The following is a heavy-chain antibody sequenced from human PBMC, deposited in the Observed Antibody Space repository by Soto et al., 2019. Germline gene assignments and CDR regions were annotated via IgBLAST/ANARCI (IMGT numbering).Heavy chain of an antibody. D-gene: IGHD6-6*01. Sequence: PGGSLRLSCTASGFTFGDYAMSWFRQAPGKGLEWVGFIRSKAYGGTTEYAASVKGRFTISRDDSKSIAYLQMNSLKTEDTAVYYCTRDPSPWLSSFDAFDIWGQGTMVTVSS. V-gene: IGHV3-49*03. CDR3: TRDPSPWLSSFDAFDI. J-gene: IGHJ3*02. CDR2: IRSKAYGGTT. CDR1: GFTFGDYA.